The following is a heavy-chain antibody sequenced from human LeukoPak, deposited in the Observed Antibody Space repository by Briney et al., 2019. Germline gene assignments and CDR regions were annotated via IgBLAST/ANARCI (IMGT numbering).Heavy chain of an antibody. V-gene: IGHV5-51*01. CDR1: GYSFTSYW. D-gene: IGHD2-2*02. Sequence: GESLKISCKGSGYSFTSYWIGWVRQMPGKGLEWMGIIYPGDSDTRYSPSFQGQVTISADKSISTAYLQWSSLKASDTAMYYCARPARYQLLYGNAFDIWGQGTMVTVSS. CDR2: IYPGDSDT. CDR3: ARPARYQLLYGNAFDI. J-gene: IGHJ3*02.